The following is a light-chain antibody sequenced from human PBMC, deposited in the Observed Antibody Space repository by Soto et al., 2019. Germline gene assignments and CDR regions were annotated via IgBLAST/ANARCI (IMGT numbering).Light chain of an antibody. V-gene: IGKV1-33*01. J-gene: IGKJ2*01. CDR3: QQFENVPFT. CDR2: DAS. Sequence: DIQMTQSPSSLSTSVGDRVTITCQASQGFRISLNWYQHKPGKAPKLLIYDASSLLIGVPSRFSGGGSGTYFTLTISSLQPEDIATYYCQQFENVPFTFGQGTKLE. CDR1: QGFRIS.